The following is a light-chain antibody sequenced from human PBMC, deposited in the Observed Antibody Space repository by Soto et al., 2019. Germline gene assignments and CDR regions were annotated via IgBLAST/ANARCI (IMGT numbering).Light chain of an antibody. CDR2: DVS. J-gene: IGLJ1*01. CDR3: SSYRASSTTHYV. CDR1: SSDVGGYNY. V-gene: IGLV2-14*03. Sequence: QSALTQPASLFGSPGQSITISCTGTSSDVGGYNYVSWYQQHPGKGPKLMIYDVSNRPSGVSNRFSGSKSGNTASLTISGLQAEDEADYYCSSYRASSTTHYVFGTGTKLTVL.